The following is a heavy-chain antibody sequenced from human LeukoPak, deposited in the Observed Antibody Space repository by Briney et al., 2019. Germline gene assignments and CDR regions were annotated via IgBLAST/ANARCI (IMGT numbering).Heavy chain of an antibody. D-gene: IGHD2-8*01. V-gene: IGHV3-23*01. Sequence: PGGSLRLSCAASGFTLSSYAMSWVRQAPGKGLEWVSAISGSGGSTYYADSVKGRFTISRDNSKNTLYLQMNSLRAEDTAVYYCAKDAPYTNGVESIVNWFDPWGQGTLVTVSS. CDR2: ISGSGGST. J-gene: IGHJ5*02. CDR1: GFTLSSYA. CDR3: AKDAPYTNGVESIVNWFDP.